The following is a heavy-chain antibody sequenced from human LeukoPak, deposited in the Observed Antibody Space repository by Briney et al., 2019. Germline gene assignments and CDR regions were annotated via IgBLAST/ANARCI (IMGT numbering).Heavy chain of an antibody. V-gene: IGHV3-23*01. CDR3: AKEGYSSSWYYFDY. CDR1: GFTFSSYG. D-gene: IGHD6-13*01. J-gene: IGHJ4*02. CDR2: ISGSGGST. Sequence: PGRSLRLSCAASGFTFSSYGMPWVRQAPGKGLEWVSAISGSGGSTYYADSVKGRFTISRDNSKNTLYLQMNSLRAEDTAVYYCAKEGYSSSWYYFDYWGQGTLVTVSS.